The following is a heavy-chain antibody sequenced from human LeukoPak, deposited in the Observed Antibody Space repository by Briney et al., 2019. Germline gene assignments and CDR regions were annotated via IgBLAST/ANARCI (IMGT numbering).Heavy chain of an antibody. D-gene: IGHD3-22*01. CDR2: ISAYNGNT. CDR1: GGTFSSYA. Sequence: RVASVKVSCKASGGTFSSYAISWVRQAPGQGLEWMGWISAYNGNTNYAQKLQGRVTMTTDTSTSTAYMELRSLRSDDTAVYYCARGLTYYYDSSGSMYNWFDPWGQGTLVTVSS. V-gene: IGHV1-18*01. J-gene: IGHJ5*02. CDR3: ARGLTYYYDSSGSMYNWFDP.